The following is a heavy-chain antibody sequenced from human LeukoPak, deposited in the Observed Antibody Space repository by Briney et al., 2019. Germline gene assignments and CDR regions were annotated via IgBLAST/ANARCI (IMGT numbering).Heavy chain of an antibody. CDR1: GSTFDDYA. Sequence: GGSLRLSCAASGSTFDDYAMHWVRQAPGKGLEWVSGISWNSGSIDYAASVKGRFTISRDNAKKSLYLQMNSLRPEDTALYYCAKGTGRYWTFFDSWGQGTQVTVSS. CDR3: AKGTGRYWTFFDS. D-gene: IGHD1-26*01. V-gene: IGHV3-9*01. CDR2: ISWNSGSI. J-gene: IGHJ4*02.